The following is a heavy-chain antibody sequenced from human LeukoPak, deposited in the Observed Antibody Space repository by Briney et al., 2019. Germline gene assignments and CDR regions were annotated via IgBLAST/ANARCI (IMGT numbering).Heavy chain of an antibody. Sequence: GRSLRLSCAASGFTFSSYEMNWVRQAPGKGLEWVSYISSSGSTIYYADSVKGRFTISRDNAKNSLYLQMNSLRAEDTAVYYCARTPFYSGSSYYYYYYYMDVWGKGTTVTVSS. CDR3: ARTPFYSGSSYYYYYYYMDV. D-gene: IGHD1-26*01. CDR1: GFTFSSYE. CDR2: ISSSGSTI. J-gene: IGHJ6*03. V-gene: IGHV3-48*03.